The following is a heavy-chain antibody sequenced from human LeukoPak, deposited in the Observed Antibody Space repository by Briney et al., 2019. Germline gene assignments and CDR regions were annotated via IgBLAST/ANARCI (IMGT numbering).Heavy chain of an antibody. CDR3: ASGGEYDIYSHDAFDI. Sequence: PGGSLRLSCAASGFTFSSYSMNWVRQAPGKGLEWVSYISSSSSTIYYADSVKGRFTISRDNAKNSLYLQMNSLRAEDTAVYYCASGGEYDIYSHDAFDIWGQGTMVTVSS. CDR1: GFTFSSYS. J-gene: IGHJ3*02. D-gene: IGHD3-16*01. CDR2: ISSSSSTI. V-gene: IGHV3-48*04.